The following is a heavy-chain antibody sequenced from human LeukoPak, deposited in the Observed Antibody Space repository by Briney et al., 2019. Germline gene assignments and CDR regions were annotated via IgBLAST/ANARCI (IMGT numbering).Heavy chain of an antibody. D-gene: IGHD1-20*01. Sequence: ASVTVSCKASGYTFTSYDINWVRPATGQGLEWMGWMNPNSGNTGYAQKFQGRVTMTRNTSISTAYMELSSLRSEDTAVYYCARGRYPTSYYYYYYGMDVWGQGTTVTVSS. J-gene: IGHJ6*02. CDR3: ARGRYPTSYYYYYYGMDV. CDR1: GYTFTSYD. V-gene: IGHV1-8*01. CDR2: MNPNSGNT.